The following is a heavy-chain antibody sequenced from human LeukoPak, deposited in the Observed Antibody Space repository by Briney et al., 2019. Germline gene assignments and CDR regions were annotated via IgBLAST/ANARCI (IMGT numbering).Heavy chain of an antibody. CDR3: AKGKQWLVPDY. V-gene: IGHV3-53*01. D-gene: IGHD6-19*01. J-gene: IGHJ4*02. CDR2: IYAGGAT. Sequence: GGSLRLSCAASGFTVSSNYMSWVRQAPGKGLEWVSVIYAGGATYYSDSVKGRFTISRDNSKNTLYLQMNSLRAEDTAVYYCAKGKQWLVPDYWGQGTLVTVSS. CDR1: GFTVSSNY.